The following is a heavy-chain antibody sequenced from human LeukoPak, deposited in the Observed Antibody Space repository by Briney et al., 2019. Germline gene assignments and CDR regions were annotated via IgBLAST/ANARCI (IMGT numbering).Heavy chain of an antibody. CDR1: GYTFSNFG. CDR2: ISGNNDNP. D-gene: IGHD1-26*01. J-gene: IGHJ4*02. CDR3: ARDGTSTDDY. V-gene: IGHV1-18*01. Sequence: GASVKVSCKTSGYTFSNFGISWVRQAPGQGLEWMGWISGNNDNPNYGQKFQGRFTMTTDSSTSTAYMELRNLRSDDTAVYYCARDGTSTDDYWAREPWSPSPQ.